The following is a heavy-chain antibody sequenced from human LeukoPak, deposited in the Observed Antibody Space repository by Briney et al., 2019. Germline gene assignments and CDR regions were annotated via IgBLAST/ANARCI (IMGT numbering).Heavy chain of an antibody. D-gene: IGHD5-18*01. CDR2: IFGSGGSP. CDR1: GFTFGSHA. CDR3: GKTTVGYSSGQKPAWPVDY. V-gene: IGHV3-23*01. Sequence: SGGSLRLSCAASGFTFGSHAMDWVRQAPGKGLEWVAGIFGSGGSPHYADSVKGRFTISRDNSRNTVYLQINSLGAEDTAVYYCGKTTVGYSSGQKPAWPVDYWGQGTLVTVSS. J-gene: IGHJ4*02.